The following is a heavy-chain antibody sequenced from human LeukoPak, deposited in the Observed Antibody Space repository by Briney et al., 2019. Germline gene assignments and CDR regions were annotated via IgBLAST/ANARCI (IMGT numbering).Heavy chain of an antibody. J-gene: IGHJ3*02. Sequence: PGGSLRLSCAASGFTVSSNYMSWVRQAPGKGLEWVSVIYSGGSTYYADSVKGRFTISRDNSKITLYLQMNSLRAEDTAVYYCAKDLTGDAFDIWGQGTMVTVSS. CDR2: IYSGGST. CDR1: GFTVSSNY. CDR3: AKDLTGDAFDI. V-gene: IGHV3-53*01. D-gene: IGHD7-27*01.